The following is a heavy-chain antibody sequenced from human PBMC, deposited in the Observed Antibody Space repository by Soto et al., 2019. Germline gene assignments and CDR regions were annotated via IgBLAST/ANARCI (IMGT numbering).Heavy chain of an antibody. CDR1: GGTFSSYS. CDR2: IIPIFGPA. Sequence: QVQLVQSWAEVKKPGSSVKVSCKASGGTFSSYSINWVRQAPGQGIEWMGEIIPIFGPANYAQKFQGRVTMTADESTSTAYMALSSLRSEDTAVYYCARDGGRHSGGIDYWGQGTLVTVSS. J-gene: IGHJ4*02. D-gene: IGHD1-26*01. CDR3: ARDGGRHSGGIDY. V-gene: IGHV1-69*01.